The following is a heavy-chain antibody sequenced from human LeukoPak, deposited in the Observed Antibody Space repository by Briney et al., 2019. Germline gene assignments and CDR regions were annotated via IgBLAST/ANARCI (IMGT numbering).Heavy chain of an antibody. D-gene: IGHD3-3*01. CDR1: GCSFTTHG. J-gene: IGHJ6*03. Sequence: ASVKVSCKASGCSFTTHGLSWVRQAPGQGLEWMGWISTSDGKTDYAQNLQGRVTMTTDTSTSTAYMELRSLTSHDTAVYYCARGSEGFYYMDVWGKGTTVTISS. V-gene: IGHV1-18*01. CDR3: ARGSEGFYYMDV. CDR2: ISTSDGKT.